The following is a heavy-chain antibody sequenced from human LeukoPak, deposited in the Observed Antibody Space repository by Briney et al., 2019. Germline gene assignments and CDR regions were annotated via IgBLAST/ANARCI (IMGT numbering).Heavy chain of an antibody. J-gene: IGHJ3*02. CDR3: ARARRHDSSGYYAFDI. CDR1: GGSISNSSYY. D-gene: IGHD3-22*01. CDR2: IYKSGST. Sequence: SETLSLTCTVSGGSISNSSYYWGWIRQPPGKGLEWIGNIYKSGSTYYNPSLKSRVTISVDTAKNQFSLKLRAVTAVDTAVYYCARARRHDSSGYYAFDIWGQGTMVTVSS. V-gene: IGHV4-39*07.